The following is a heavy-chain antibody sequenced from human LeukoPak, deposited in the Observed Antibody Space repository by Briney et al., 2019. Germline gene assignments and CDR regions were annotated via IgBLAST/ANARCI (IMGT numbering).Heavy chain of an antibody. J-gene: IGHJ1*01. Sequence: PGGSLRLSCAASGFTVSSNYMSWVRQAPGKGLEWVSVIYRGGSTYYADSVKGRFTISRDNSKNTLYLQMNSLRAEDTAVYFCAKDYSGSFYGYFQHWGQGTLVTVSS. CDR2: IYRGGST. V-gene: IGHV3-53*01. D-gene: IGHD1-26*01. CDR3: AKDYSGSFYGYFQH. CDR1: GFTVSSNY.